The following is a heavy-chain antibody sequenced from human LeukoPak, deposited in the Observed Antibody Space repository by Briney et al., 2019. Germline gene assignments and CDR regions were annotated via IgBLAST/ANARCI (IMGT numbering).Heavy chain of an antibody. J-gene: IGHJ4*02. CDR3: ARGEYSSGWYFDY. V-gene: IGHV4-38-2*01. D-gene: IGHD6-19*01. Sequence: SETLSLTCAVSGYSISSGYYWGWIRQPPGKGLEWIGSIYHSGSTYYNPSLKSRITISIDTSKNQFSLKLSSVTAADTAVYYCARGEYSSGWYFDYWGPGTLVTVSS. CDR2: IYHSGST. CDR1: GYSISSGYY.